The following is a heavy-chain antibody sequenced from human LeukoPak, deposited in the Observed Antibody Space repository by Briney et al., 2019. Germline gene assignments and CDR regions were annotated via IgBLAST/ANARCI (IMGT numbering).Heavy chain of an antibody. CDR1: GFTFDDYA. J-gene: IGHJ4*02. V-gene: IGHV3-9*01. D-gene: IGHD3-22*01. CDR2: ISWNSGSI. Sequence: GRSLRLSCAASGFTFDDYAMHWVRQAPGKGLEWVSGISWNSGSIGYADSVKGRFTISRDNAKNSLYLQMNSLRAEDTALYYCAKDTGYHYDSSGYSDWGQGTLVTVSS. CDR3: AKDTGYHYDSSGYSD.